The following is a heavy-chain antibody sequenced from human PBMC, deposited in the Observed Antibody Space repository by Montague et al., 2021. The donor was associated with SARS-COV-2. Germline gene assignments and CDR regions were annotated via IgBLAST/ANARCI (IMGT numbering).Heavy chain of an antibody. CDR2: IWYDGSNK. J-gene: IGHJ4*02. Sequence: SLRLPCAASGFTFSSYGMHWVRQAPGKGLEWVAVIWYDGSNKYYADSVKGRFTISRDNSKNTLYLQMNSLRAEDTAVYYCARELLVTGDIDYWGQGTLVTVSS. CDR3: ARELLVTGDIDY. D-gene: IGHD7-27*01. CDR1: GFTFSSYG. V-gene: IGHV3-33*01.